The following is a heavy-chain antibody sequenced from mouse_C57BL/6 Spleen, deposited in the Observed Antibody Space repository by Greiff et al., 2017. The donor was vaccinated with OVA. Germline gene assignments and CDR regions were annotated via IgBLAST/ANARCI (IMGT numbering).Heavy chain of an antibody. CDR1: GYTFTSYW. D-gene: IGHD2-4*01. J-gene: IGHJ3*01. Sequence: VQLQQPGAELVRPGTSVKLSCKASGYTFTSYWMHWVKQRPGQGLEWIGVIDPSDSYTNYNQKFKGKATLTVDTSSSTAYMQLSSLTSEDSAVYYCARRDYDGFAYWGQGTLVTVSA. CDR3: ARRDYDGFAY. CDR2: IDPSDSYT. V-gene: IGHV1-59*01.